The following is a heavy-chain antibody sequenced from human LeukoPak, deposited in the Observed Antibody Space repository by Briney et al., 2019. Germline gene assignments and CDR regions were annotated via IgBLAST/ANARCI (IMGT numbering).Heavy chain of an antibody. V-gene: IGHV3-66*01. D-gene: IGHD6-19*01. CDR3: ARESPAVAGSFDY. Sequence: PGGSLRLSCAASGFTVSSNYMSWVRPAPGKGLEWVSVIYSGGSTYYAGSVKGRFTISRDNSKNTLYLQMNSLRAEDTAVYYCARESPAVAGSFDYWGQGTLVTVSS. CDR1: GFTVSSNY. CDR2: IYSGGST. J-gene: IGHJ4*02.